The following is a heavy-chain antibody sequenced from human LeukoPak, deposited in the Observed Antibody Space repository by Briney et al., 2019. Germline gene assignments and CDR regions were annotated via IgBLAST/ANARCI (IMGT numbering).Heavy chain of an antibody. CDR3: ARDPLRYFDWLPRRAPESNWFDP. V-gene: IGHV1-8*01. J-gene: IGHJ5*02. CDR2: MNPNSGNT. Sequence: GASVKVSCKASGYTFTRYDINWLRQATGQGLEWMGWMNPNSGNTGYAQKFQGRVTMTRNTSISTDYMELSSLRSEDTAVYYCARDPLRYFDWLPRRAPESNWFDPWGQGTLVTVSS. D-gene: IGHD3-9*01. CDR1: GYTFTRYD.